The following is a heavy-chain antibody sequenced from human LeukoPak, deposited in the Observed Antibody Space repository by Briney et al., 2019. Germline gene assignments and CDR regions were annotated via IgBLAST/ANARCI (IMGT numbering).Heavy chain of an antibody. J-gene: IGHJ4*02. Sequence: GGSLRLSCVASGFTYSNAWMSWVRQAPGKGLEWVGRIKSKTDGGTTDYAAPVKGRFTISRDDSKNTLYLQMNSLKTEDTAVYYCTTEQWLVKYYFDYWGQGTLVTVSS. V-gene: IGHV3-15*01. CDR1: GFTYSNAW. D-gene: IGHD6-19*01. CDR3: TTEQWLVKYYFDY. CDR2: IKSKTDGGTT.